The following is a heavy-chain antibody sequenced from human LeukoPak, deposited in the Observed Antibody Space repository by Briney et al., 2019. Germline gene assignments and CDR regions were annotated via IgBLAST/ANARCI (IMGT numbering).Heavy chain of an antibody. V-gene: IGHV3-53*01. CDR3: ARDTGDDYWDY. CDR1: GFNVSNNY. Sequence: PGGSLRLSCAASGFNVSNNYMSWIRQAPGKGLDWVSVIYSGGSIYYASSVKGRFTISRDNSKNMVYLQMNSLRAEDTAVYYCARDTGDDYWDYWGQGTLVTVSS. D-gene: IGHD4-11*01. J-gene: IGHJ4*02. CDR2: IYSGGSI.